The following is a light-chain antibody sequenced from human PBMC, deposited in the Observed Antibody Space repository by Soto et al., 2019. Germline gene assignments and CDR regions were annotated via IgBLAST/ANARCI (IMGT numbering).Light chain of an antibody. CDR1: QSISSW. J-gene: IGKJ1*01. Sequence: DSQMTQSPSTLPASVGDRFTITCLAIQSISSWLAWYQQKPGKAPRLLIYDASGLESGVPSRFRGSGSGTEFTLTISSLQPDDFETYYCHQYNSYSLTFGQGTKVDIK. CDR2: DAS. CDR3: HQYNSYSLT. V-gene: IGKV1-5*01.